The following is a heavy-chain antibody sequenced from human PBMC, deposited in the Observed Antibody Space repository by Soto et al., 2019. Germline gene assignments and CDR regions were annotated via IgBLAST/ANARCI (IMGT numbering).Heavy chain of an antibody. CDR2: ISAYNGNT. CDR1: GYTFTGYG. Sequence: ASVKVSCKASGYTFTGYGISWVRQAPGQGLEWMGWISAYNGNTNYAQKFQGRVNITADESARTSYMELRSLKSQDTAVYYCVRDSGAKLSSSWGQGTLVTVSS. D-gene: IGHD6-13*01. J-gene: IGHJ4*02. V-gene: IGHV1-18*04. CDR3: VRDSGAKLSSS.